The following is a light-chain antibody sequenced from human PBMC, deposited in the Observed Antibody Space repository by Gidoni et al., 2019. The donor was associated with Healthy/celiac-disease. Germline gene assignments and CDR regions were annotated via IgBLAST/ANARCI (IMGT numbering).Light chain of an antibody. CDR2: DVS. J-gene: IGLJ2*01. Sequence: QSALTQPASVSGAPGQAIPISCTGTSSDVGGYNYVSWYQQHPGKAHKLMIYDVSNRPSGVSNRFSGSKSVNTASLTISVLQAEDEADYYCSSYISSSTLFGGGTKLTVL. CDR3: SSYISSSTL. CDR1: SSDVGGYNY. V-gene: IGLV2-14*01.